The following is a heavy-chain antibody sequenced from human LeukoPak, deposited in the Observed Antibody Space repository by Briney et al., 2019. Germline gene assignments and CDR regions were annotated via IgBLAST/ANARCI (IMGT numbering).Heavy chain of an antibody. V-gene: IGHV3-64*01. CDR3: AELGITMIGGV. Sequence: GGSLRLSCAASRFTFSSYAMHWVRQAPGKGLEYVSGISSNGGATYYANSVKGRFTISRDNAKNSLYLQMNSLRAEDTAVYYCAELGITMIGGVWGKGTTVTISS. D-gene: IGHD3-10*02. J-gene: IGHJ6*04. CDR1: RFTFSSYA. CDR2: ISSNGGAT.